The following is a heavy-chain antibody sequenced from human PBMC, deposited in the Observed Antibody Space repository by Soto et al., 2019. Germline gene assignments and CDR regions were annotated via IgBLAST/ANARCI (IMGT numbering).Heavy chain of an antibody. Sequence: EVQLVESGGGLVKPGGSLTLSCAASGFAFSDASMSWVRQAPGKGLEWIGRIRSKADGGTTNYAAPVKGRFTVSRDDSINTLFLQMNSLKTEDTAVYYCTTSGNGYGIQWGPGTLVTVSS. D-gene: IGHD5-18*01. V-gene: IGHV3-15*01. J-gene: IGHJ4*02. CDR2: IRSKADGGTT. CDR1: GFAFSDAS. CDR3: TTSGNGYGIQ.